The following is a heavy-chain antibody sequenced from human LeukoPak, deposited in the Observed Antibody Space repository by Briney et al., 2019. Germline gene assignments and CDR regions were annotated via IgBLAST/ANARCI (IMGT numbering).Heavy chain of an antibody. CDR3: ARGYYESSGYVGYFDY. Sequence: PGRSLRLSCAASGFTFDDYAMHWVRQAPGKGLEWVSGLSWNSNSIRYADSVKGRFTMSRDNAKNSLYLQMNSLRAEDTAFYYCARGYYESSGYVGYFDYWGQGTLVTVSS. J-gene: IGHJ4*02. D-gene: IGHD3-22*01. CDR1: GFTFDDYA. V-gene: IGHV3-9*01. CDR2: LSWNSNSI.